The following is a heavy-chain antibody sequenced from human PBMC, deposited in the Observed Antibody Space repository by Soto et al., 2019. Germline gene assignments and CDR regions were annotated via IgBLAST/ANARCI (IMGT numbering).Heavy chain of an antibody. CDR2: IYYSGST. CDR3: ARTKGPLAKPAYYYYMDV. J-gene: IGHJ6*03. Sequence: QVQLQESGPGLVKPSETLSLTCTVSGGSISSYYWSWIRQPPGKGLEWIGYIYYSGSTNYNPSLKSRVTISVDTSKNQFSLKLSSVTAADTAVYYCARTKGPLAKPAYYYYMDVWGKGTTVTVSS. CDR1: GGSISSYY. V-gene: IGHV4-59*08.